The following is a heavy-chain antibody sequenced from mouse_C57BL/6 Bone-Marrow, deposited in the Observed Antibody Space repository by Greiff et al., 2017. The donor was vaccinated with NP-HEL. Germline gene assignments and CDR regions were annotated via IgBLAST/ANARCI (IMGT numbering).Heavy chain of an antibody. CDR1: GYTFTSYW. CDR3: ARKAYDYYYYAMDY. Sequence: VQLQQPGAELVMPGASVQLSCKASGYTFTSYWMHWVKQRPGQGLEWIGEIDPSDSYPNYNQKFKGKSTLTVDKSSSTAYMQLSSLTSEDSAVYYGARKAYDYYYYAMDYWGQGTSVTVSS. J-gene: IGHJ4*01. CDR2: IDPSDSYP. V-gene: IGHV1-69*01. D-gene: IGHD2-4*01.